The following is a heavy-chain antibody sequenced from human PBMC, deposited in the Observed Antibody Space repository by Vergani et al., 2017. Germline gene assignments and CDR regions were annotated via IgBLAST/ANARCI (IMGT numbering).Heavy chain of an antibody. Sequence: QVQLVQSGAEVKKPGASVKVSCKASGYTFTSYAMHWVRQAPGQRLEWMGWINAGNGNTKYSQKFQGRVTITRDTSACTAYMELSSLRSEDTAVYYCARASNHRRSFDPWGQGTLVTVSS. CDR3: ARASNHRRSFDP. CDR1: GYTFTSYA. D-gene: IGHD1-14*01. V-gene: IGHV1-3*01. CDR2: INAGNGNT. J-gene: IGHJ5*02.